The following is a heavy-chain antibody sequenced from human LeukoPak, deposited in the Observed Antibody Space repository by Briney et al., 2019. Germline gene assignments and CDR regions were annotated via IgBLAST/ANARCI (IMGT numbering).Heavy chain of an antibody. CDR2: IKPSGGST. D-gene: IGHD3-22*01. CDR1: GYIFTSYY. V-gene: IGHV1-46*01. J-gene: IGHJ6*03. CDR3: ARALYDSSGQHYYYYMDV. Sequence: ASVKVSCKASGYIFTSYYMHWVRQAPGQGLEWMGIIKPSGGSTSYAQKFQGRVTMTRDMSTSTVYMELSSLRSEDTAVYYCARALYDSSGQHYYYYMDVWGKGTTVTVSS.